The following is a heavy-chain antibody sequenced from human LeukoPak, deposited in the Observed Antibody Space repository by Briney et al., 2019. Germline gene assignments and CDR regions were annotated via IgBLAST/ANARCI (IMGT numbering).Heavy chain of an antibody. CDR2: IKSKTDGGTT. V-gene: IGHV3-15*01. CDR3: TTDQVPAADYGRNSLDY. Sequence: KTGGSLRLSCAASGFTFSNAWMSLVRQAPGKGLEWVGRIKSKTDGGTTDYAAPVKGRFTISRDDSKNTLYLQMNSLKTEDAAVYYCTTDQVPAADYGRNSLDYWGQGTLVTVSS. CDR1: GFTFSNAW. J-gene: IGHJ4*02. D-gene: IGHD4-23*01.